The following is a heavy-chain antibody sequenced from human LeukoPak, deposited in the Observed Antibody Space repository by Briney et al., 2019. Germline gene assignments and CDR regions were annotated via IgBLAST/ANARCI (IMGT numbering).Heavy chain of an antibody. CDR2: IYYTGTT. Sequence: PSETLSLTCTIYGGSISAYYWSWIRQPLGKGLEWIGYIYYTGTTTYNPSLRSRVTISLDTSNNQFSLELTSVTAADTAVYYCARLSSGARTNFDPWGQGSLVTVSS. V-gene: IGHV4-59*08. D-gene: IGHD6-19*01. CDR3: ARLSSGARTNFDP. J-gene: IGHJ5*02. CDR1: GGSISAYY.